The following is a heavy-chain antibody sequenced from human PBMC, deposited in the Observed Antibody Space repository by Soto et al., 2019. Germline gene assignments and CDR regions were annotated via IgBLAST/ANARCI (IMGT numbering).Heavy chain of an antibody. J-gene: IGHJ4*02. CDR1: GGSISSGGYY. CDR2: IYYSGST. CDR3: ARIANTYYYDSSGYYYFDY. V-gene: IGHV4-31*03. D-gene: IGHD3-22*01. Sequence: PSETLSLTCTVSGGSISSGGYYWSWIRQHPGKGLEWIGYIYYSGSTYYNPSLKSRVTISVDTSKNQFSLKLSSVTAADTAVYYCARIANTYYYDSSGYYYFDYWGQGTLVTVSS.